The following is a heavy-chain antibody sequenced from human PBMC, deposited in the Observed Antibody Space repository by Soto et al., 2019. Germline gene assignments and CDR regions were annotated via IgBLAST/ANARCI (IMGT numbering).Heavy chain of an antibody. Sequence: QVQLVASGGGVVQSGRSLRLSCAASGFTFSTSGMHWIRQAPGKGLEWVAMISHDGGATYYVDSVKGRFTISRDTDKNTLQLQMDSLRPEDTATYYCAKDWGSSGWYNWFDPWGQGTLVTVSS. CDR2: ISHDGGAT. CDR1: GFTFSTSG. J-gene: IGHJ5*02. CDR3: AKDWGSSGWYNWFDP. V-gene: IGHV3-30*18. D-gene: IGHD6-13*01.